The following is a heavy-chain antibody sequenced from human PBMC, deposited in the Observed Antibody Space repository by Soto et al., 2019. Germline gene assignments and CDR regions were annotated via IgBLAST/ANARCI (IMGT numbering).Heavy chain of an antibody. V-gene: IGHV3-30*18. Sequence: QVQLVESGGGVVQPGRSLRLSCAAYGFSFSSYGMHWVRQAPGKGLEWVAVISYDGSNKYYADSVKGRFTISRDNSKNTLYLQMNSLRAEDTAVYYCAKDRSSYGWFDYWGQGTLVTVSS. J-gene: IGHJ4*02. CDR3: AKDRSSYGWFDY. D-gene: IGHD5-18*01. CDR1: GFSFSSYG. CDR2: ISYDGSNK.